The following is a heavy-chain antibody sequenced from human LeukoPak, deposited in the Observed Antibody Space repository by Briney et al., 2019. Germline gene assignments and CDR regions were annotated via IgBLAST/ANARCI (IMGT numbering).Heavy chain of an antibody. CDR3: AELGITMIGGV. Sequence: GGSLRLSCTASGLSLNNYAMSWVRQVPGKGLEWVSASSSSDDGKWYAESVRGRFTISRDNAKNSLYLQMNSLRAEDTAVYYCAELGITMIGGVWGKGTTVTISS. CDR2: SSSSDDGK. V-gene: IGHV3-23*01. CDR1: GLSLNNYA. J-gene: IGHJ6*04. D-gene: IGHD3-10*02.